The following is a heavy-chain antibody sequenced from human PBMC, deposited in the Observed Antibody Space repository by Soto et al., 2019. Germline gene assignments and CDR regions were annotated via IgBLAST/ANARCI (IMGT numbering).Heavy chain of an antibody. D-gene: IGHD6-6*01. CDR1: GFTFSSYA. V-gene: IGHV3-30-3*01. CDR2: ISYDGSNK. CDR3: ARLDSSSSGAFDI. Sequence: PGGSLRLSCAASGFTFSSYAMHWVRQAPGKGLEWVAVISYDGSNKYYADSVKGRFTISRDNSKNTLYLQMNSLRAEDTAVYYCARLDSSSSGAFDIWGQGTMVTVSS. J-gene: IGHJ3*02.